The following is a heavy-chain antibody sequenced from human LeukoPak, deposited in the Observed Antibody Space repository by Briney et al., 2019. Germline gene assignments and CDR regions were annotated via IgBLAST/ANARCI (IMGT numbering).Heavy chain of an antibody. D-gene: IGHD5-18*01. V-gene: IGHV3-21*04. CDR1: GFTFSYYT. CDR3: AKGLKTAVGPYKGYHYYMDV. Sequence: GGSLRLSCAASGFTFSYYTINWVRQAPGKGLEWVSSISSSNSYIHYADSVRGRFTISRDNAKNTLSLQVSSLRAEDTAIYYCAKGLKTAVGPYKGYHYYMDVWGKGTTVTVSS. CDR2: ISSSNSYI. J-gene: IGHJ6*03.